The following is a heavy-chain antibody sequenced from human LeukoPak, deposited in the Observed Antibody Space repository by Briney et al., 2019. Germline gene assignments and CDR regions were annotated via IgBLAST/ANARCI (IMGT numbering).Heavy chain of an antibody. V-gene: IGHV4-59*12. CDR2: IYYSGST. CDR3: ARVHDFPSFDY. D-gene: IGHD3-3*01. CDR1: GGSISSYY. Sequence: SETLSLTCTVSGGSISSYYWSWIRQPPGKGLEWIGYIYYSGSTNYNPSLKSRVTISVGTSKNQFSLKLSSVTAADTAVYYCARVHDFPSFDYWGQGTLVTVSS. J-gene: IGHJ4*02.